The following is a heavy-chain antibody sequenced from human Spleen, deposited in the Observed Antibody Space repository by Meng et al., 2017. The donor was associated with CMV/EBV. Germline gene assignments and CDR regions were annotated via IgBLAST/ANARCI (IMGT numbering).Heavy chain of an antibody. J-gene: IGHJ6*02. V-gene: IGHV1-69*05. Sequence: SVKVSCKTFGDTFSSYSISWVRQAPGQGLEWMGGIFPIFGTSNYAQKFQGRVTITTDESTSTAYMELSSLRSEDTGVYYCARVMVAATSYYGMDVWGQGTTVTVSS. D-gene: IGHD2-15*01. CDR3: ARVMVAATSYYGMDV. CDR2: IFPIFGTS. CDR1: GDTFSSYS.